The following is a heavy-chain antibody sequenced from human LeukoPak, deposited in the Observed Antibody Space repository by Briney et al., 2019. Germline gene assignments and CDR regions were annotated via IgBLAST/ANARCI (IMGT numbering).Heavy chain of an antibody. V-gene: IGHV3-23*01. CDR3: GKTTTGYSSGRNPAWPVDY. CDR2: IFGSGGSV. J-gene: IGHJ4*02. CDR1: GFTFSSYA. Sequence: GGSLRLSCTASGFTFSSYAMYWVRQAPGKGLEWVSGIFGSGGSVHYADSVKGRFTISRDNSQNTVYLQMNSLRAEDTAVYYCGKTTTGYSSGRNPAWPVDYWGQGTPVTVSS. D-gene: IGHD6-19*01.